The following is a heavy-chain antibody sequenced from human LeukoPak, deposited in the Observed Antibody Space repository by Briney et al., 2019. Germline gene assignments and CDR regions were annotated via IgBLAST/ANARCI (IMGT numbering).Heavy chain of an antibody. Sequence: GGSLRLSCAASGFTFSSYEMNWVRQAPGKGLEWASYISSSGSTIYYADSVKGRFTISRDNAKNSLYLQMNSLRAEDTAVYYCARSMFLAYCGGDCYSPPDYWGQGTLVTVSS. CDR1: GFTFSSYE. CDR2: ISSSGSTI. CDR3: ARSMFLAYCGGDCYSPPDY. J-gene: IGHJ4*02. D-gene: IGHD2-21*02. V-gene: IGHV3-48*03.